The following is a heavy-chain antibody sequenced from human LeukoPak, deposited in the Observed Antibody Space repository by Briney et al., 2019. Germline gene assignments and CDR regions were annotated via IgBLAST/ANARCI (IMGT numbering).Heavy chain of an antibody. J-gene: IGHJ4*02. V-gene: IGHV3-53*01. CDR2: IYSGGST. CDR3: AREYIDYSFGY. Sequence: PGGSLRLSCAASGFTVSSNYMSWVRQAPGKGLEWVSVIYSGGSTYYADSMKGRFTISRDNSKNTLYLQMNSLRAEDTAVYYCAREYIDYSFGYWGQGTLVTVSS. D-gene: IGHD4-11*01. CDR1: GFTVSSNY.